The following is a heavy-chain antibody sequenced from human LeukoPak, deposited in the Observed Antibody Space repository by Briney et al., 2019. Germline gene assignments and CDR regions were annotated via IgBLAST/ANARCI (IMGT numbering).Heavy chain of an antibody. V-gene: IGHV3-23*01. CDR1: GFTFSSYA. J-gene: IGHJ4*02. CDR2: ISGSGGST. CDR3: AKVDCSSTSCYAFRY. Sequence: GGSLRLSCAASGFTFSSYAMSWVRQAPGKGLEWVSAISGSGGSTYYADSVKGRFTISRDNSKNTLYLQMNSLRAEDTAVYYCAKVDCSSTSCYAFRYWGQGTLVTVSS. D-gene: IGHD2-2*01.